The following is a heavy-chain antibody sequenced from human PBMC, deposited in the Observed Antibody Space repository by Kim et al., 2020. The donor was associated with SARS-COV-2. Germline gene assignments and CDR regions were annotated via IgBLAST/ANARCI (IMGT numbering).Heavy chain of an antibody. CDR2: IYSGGNT. V-gene: IGHV3-53*01. J-gene: IGHJ4*02. CDR1: GFTVSSNY. Sequence: GGSLRLSCAASGFTVSSNYMSWVRQAPGKGLEWVSIIYSGGNTYYADSVKGRFTISRDNSKNTLYLQMNSLRAEDTAVYYCARGDKGSGSYYNFDYWGQGTLVTVSS. CDR3: ARGDKGSGSYYNFDY. D-gene: IGHD3-10*01.